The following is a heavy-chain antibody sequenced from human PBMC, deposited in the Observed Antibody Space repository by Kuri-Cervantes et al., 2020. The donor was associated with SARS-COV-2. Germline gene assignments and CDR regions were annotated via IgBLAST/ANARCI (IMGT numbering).Heavy chain of an antibody. V-gene: IGHV5-51*01. Sequence: GESLKISCKGSGYSFTSYWIGWVRQMPGKGPEWMGVIYPGDSDTRYSPSFQGQVTISADKSISTAYLQWSSLKASDTAMYYCATQLGGVEYSSSGSGAFDIWGQGTMVTVSS. CDR1: GYSFTSYW. D-gene: IGHD6-6*01. CDR3: ATQLGGVEYSSSGSGAFDI. CDR2: IYPGDSDT. J-gene: IGHJ3*02.